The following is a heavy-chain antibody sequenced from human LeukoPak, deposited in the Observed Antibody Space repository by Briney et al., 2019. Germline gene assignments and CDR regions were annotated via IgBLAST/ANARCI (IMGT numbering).Heavy chain of an antibody. CDR1: GGSFSGYY. V-gene: IGHV4-34*01. CDR3: ARLPHYYGSGSYTYYYYYMDV. D-gene: IGHD3-10*01. CDR2: INHSGST. Sequence: SETLSLTCAVYGGSFSGYYWSWIRQPPGKGLEWIGEINHSGSTNYNPSLKSRVTISVDTSKNQFSLKLGSVTAADTAVYYCARLPHYYGSGSYTYYYYYMDVWGKGTTVTISS. J-gene: IGHJ6*03.